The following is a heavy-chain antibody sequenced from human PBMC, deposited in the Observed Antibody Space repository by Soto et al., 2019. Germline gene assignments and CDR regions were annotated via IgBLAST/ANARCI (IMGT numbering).Heavy chain of an antibody. CDR1: GFTFSSYA. CDR2: ISGSGVST. D-gene: IGHD3-22*01. Sequence: GGSLRLSCAASGFTFSSYAMSWVRQAPGKGLEWVSAISGSGVSTYYADSVKGRFTISRDNSKNTLYLQMNSLRAEDTAVYYCAKSSGMYYYDTSGYYHYDYWGQGTLVTVPQ. CDR3: AKSSGMYYYDTSGYYHYDY. J-gene: IGHJ4*02. V-gene: IGHV3-23*01.